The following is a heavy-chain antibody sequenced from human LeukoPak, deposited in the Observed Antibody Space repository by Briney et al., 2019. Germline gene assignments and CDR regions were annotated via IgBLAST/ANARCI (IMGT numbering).Heavy chain of an antibody. CDR2: FDPEDGET. J-gene: IGHJ4*02. D-gene: IGHD3-22*01. V-gene: IGHV1-24*01. CDR3: ATPNQYYYDSSGLDY. CDR1: GHTLTELS. Sequence: ASVKVSCKVSGHTLTELSMHWVRLAPGKGLEWMGGFDPEDGETIYAQKFQGRVTMTEDTSTDTAYMELSSLRSEDTAVYYCATPNQYYYDSSGLDYWGQGTLVTVSS.